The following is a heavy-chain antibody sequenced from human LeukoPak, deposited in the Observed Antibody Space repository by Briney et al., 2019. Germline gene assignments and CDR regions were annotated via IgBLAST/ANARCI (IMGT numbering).Heavy chain of an antibody. V-gene: IGHV4-4*09. CDR2: IYTSGST. CDR3: ARHGVEGSDCSSTSCYYYYYYYMDV. D-gene: IGHD2-2*01. J-gene: IGHJ6*03. Sequence: PSETLSLTCTVSGGSISSYHWSWIREPPGKGLEWIGYIYTSGSTNYNPSLKSRVTISVDTSKNQFSLKLSSVTAADTAVYYCARHGVEGSDCSSTSCYYYYYYYMDVWGKGTTVTVSS. CDR1: GGSISSYH.